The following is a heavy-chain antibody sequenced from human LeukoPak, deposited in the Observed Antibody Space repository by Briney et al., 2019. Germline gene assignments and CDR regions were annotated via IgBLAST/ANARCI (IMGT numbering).Heavy chain of an antibody. V-gene: IGHV1-69*13. CDR3: ARGPHRRTYDRDNWFDP. CDR1: GGTFSSYA. J-gene: IGHJ5*02. D-gene: IGHD3-3*01. Sequence: SVKVSCKASGGTFSSYAISWVRQAPGQGLEWMGGIIPIFGTANYAQKFQGRVTITADESTSTAYMELSSLRSEDTAVYYCARGPHRRTYDRDNWFDPWGQGTLVTVSS. CDR2: IIPIFGTA.